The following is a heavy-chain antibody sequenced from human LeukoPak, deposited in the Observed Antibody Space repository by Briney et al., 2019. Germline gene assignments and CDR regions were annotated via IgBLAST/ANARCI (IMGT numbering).Heavy chain of an antibody. CDR3: ARGSEVVTAIPWYFDY. CDR2: INWNGGST. V-gene: IGHV3-20*04. J-gene: IGHJ4*02. Sequence: GGSLRPSCAASGFTFDDFGMSWVRQAPGKGLEWVSGINWNGGSTGYADSVKGRFTISRDNGKNSLYLQMNSLRAEDTALYYCARGSEVVTAIPWYFDYWGQGTLVTVSS. CDR1: GFTFDDFG. D-gene: IGHD2-21*02.